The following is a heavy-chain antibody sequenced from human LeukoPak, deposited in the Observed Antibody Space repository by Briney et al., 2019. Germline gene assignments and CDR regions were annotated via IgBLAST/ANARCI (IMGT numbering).Heavy chain of an antibody. CDR1: GFTFSSYA. V-gene: IGHV3-23*01. J-gene: IGHJ4*02. CDR2: ISGSGGST. Sequence: GGSLRLSCAASGFTFSSYAMSWVRQAPGKGLEWVSAISGSGGSTYYADSVKGRFTISRDNYKNTLYLQMNSLRAEDTAVYYCAKEPDYSNYVGYFDYWGQGTLVTVSS. D-gene: IGHD4-11*01. CDR3: AKEPDYSNYVGYFDY.